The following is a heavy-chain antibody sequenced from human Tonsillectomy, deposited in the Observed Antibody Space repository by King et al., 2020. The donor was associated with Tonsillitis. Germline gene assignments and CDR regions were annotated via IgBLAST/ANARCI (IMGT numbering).Heavy chain of an antibody. V-gene: IGHV2-70*01. CDR1: GFSLSTSGMC. CDR2: IDWDDEK. D-gene: IGHD3-3*01. CDR3: ARINNDFWSGYADY. Sequence: TLKESGPALVKPTQTLTLTCTFSGFSLSTSGMCVSWIRQPPGKALEWLALIDWDDEKYYSTSLKTRLTISKDTSKNQVVLTMTNMDPVDTATYYCARINNDFWSGYADYWGRGTLVTVSS. J-gene: IGHJ4*02.